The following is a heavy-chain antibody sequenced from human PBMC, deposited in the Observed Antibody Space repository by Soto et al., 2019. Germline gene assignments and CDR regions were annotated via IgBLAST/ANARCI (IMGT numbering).Heavy chain of an antibody. CDR2: ISGSGDST. CDR1: GFTFSSYA. V-gene: IGHV3-23*01. Sequence: EVQLLDSGGGLVQPGGSLSLSCAASGFTFSSYAMNWVRQAPGKGLEWVSVISGSGDSTYYADSVKGRFTISRDNSKNTLGLQMNSLRAEDTAVYYCARRGPGTYFDYWGQGTLVTVSS. D-gene: IGHD6-13*01. CDR3: ARRGPGTYFDY. J-gene: IGHJ4*02.